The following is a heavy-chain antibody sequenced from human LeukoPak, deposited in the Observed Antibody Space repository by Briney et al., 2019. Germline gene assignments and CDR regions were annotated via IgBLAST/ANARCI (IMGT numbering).Heavy chain of an antibody. CDR2: INAGNGNT. CDR3: ARDLGEVAVPAANMHYYYYGMDV. D-gene: IGHD2-2*01. CDR1: GYTFTSYA. V-gene: IGHV1-3*01. J-gene: IGHJ6*02. Sequence: GASVKVSCTASGYTFTSYAMHWVRQAPGQRLEWMGWINAGNGNTKYSQKFQGRVTITRDTSASTAYMELSSLRSEDTAVYYCARDLGEVAVPAANMHYYYYGMDVWGQGTTVTVSS.